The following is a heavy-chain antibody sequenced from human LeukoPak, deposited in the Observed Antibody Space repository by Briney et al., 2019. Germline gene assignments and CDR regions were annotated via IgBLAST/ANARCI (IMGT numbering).Heavy chain of an antibody. CDR3: AAGASYSSSPTFDY. CDR1: GGSISSYY. D-gene: IGHD6-6*01. V-gene: IGHV4-59*08. J-gene: IGHJ4*02. CDR2: IYYSGST. Sequence: KPSETLSLTCTVSGGSISSYYWSWIRQPPGKGLKWIGYIYYSGSTNYNPSLKSRVTISVDTSKNQFSLKLSSVTAADTAVYYCAAGASYSSSPTFDYWGQGTLVTVSS.